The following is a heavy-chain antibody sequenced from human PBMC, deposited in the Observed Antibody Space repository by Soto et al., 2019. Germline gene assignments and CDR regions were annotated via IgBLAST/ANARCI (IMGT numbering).Heavy chain of an antibody. D-gene: IGHD2-2*01. CDR1: GFTFSGSA. CDR3: TRHVQYQPLLYEDY. V-gene: IGHV3-73*01. J-gene: IGHJ4*02. Sequence: GGSLRLSCAASGFTFSGSAMHWVRQASGKGLEWVGRIRSKANSYATAYAASVKGRFTISRDDSKNTAYLQMNSLKTEDTAVYYCTRHVQYQPLLYEDYWGQGTLVTVSS. CDR2: IRSKANSYAT.